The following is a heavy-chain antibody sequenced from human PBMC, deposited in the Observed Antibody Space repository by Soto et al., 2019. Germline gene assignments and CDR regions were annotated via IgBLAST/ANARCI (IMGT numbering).Heavy chain of an antibody. CDR3: ARDLAAADY. CDR2: FNPMSGST. Sequence: ASVKVSFKTSGYIFINYYIHWVRQAPGQGLEWVALFNPMSGSTNYAQKLQGRVTVTSDTSTSTVYMELSSPISEDTAVYYCARDLAAADYWGQGTLVTVSS. CDR1: GYIFINYY. V-gene: IGHV1-46*04. D-gene: IGHD6-13*01. J-gene: IGHJ4*02.